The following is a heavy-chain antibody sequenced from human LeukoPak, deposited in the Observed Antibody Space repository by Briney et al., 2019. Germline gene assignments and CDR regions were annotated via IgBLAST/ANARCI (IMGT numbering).Heavy chain of an antibody. CDR3: ARDSPYYYDSSGYSYFDY. CDR1: GFTFSSYS. CDR2: ISSSSSTI. V-gene: IGHV3-48*04. Sequence: GSLRLSCAASGFTFSSYSMNWVRQAPGKGLEWVSYISSSSSTIYYADSVKGRFTISRDNAKNSMYLQMNSLRAEDTAVYYCARDSPYYYDSSGYSYFDYWGQGTLVTVSS. D-gene: IGHD3-22*01. J-gene: IGHJ4*02.